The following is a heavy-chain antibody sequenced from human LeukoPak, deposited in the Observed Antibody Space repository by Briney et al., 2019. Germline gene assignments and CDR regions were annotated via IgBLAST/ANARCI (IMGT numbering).Heavy chain of an antibody. J-gene: IGHJ4*02. V-gene: IGHV1-69*04. Sequence: SVKVSCKASGGTFSSYAISWVRQAPGQGLEWMGRIIPILGIANYAQKFQGRVTITADKSTSTAYMELSSLRSEDTAVYYCARVGRDGYNYDYWGQGTLVTVSS. D-gene: IGHD5-24*01. CDR3: ARVGRDGYNYDY. CDR2: IIPILGIA. CDR1: GGTFSSYA.